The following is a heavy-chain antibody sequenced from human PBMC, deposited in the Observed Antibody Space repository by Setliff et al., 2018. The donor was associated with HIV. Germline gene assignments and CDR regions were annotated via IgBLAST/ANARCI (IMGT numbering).Heavy chain of an antibody. J-gene: IGHJ4*01. CDR3: ARVGSYWTQFDY. Sequence: ASVKVSCKTSGGTFSNYATSWVRQAPGHGLEWMGWMTPYSGNTGYAQKFQGRVSMTRNTSISTAYMELSSLRSEDTAVYYCARVGSYWTQFDYWGQGTLVTVSS. V-gene: IGHV1-8*02. CDR2: MTPYSGNT. D-gene: IGHD2-15*01. CDR1: GGTFSNYA.